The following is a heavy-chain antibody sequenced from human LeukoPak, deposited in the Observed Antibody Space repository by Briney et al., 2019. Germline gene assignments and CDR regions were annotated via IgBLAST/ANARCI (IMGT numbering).Heavy chain of an antibody. CDR3: ARGGAAAAGVDY. CDR2: INAGNGNT. V-gene: IGHV1-3*01. D-gene: IGHD6-13*01. Sequence: ASVKVSCKASGYTFTIYAMHWVRQAPGQRLEWMGWINAGNGNTKYSQKFQGRVTITRDTSASTAYMELSSLRSEDTAVYYCARGGAAAAGVDYWGQGTLVTVSS. CDR1: GYTFTIYA. J-gene: IGHJ4*02.